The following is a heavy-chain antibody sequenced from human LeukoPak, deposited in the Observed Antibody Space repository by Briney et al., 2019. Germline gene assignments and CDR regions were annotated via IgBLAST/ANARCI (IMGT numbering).Heavy chain of an antibody. CDR1: GYTFTSYG. J-gene: IGHJ6*03. Sequence: GASVKVSCKASGYTFTSYGISWVRQAPGQGLEWMGWISAYNGNTNYAQKLQGRVTMTTYTSTSTAYMELRSLRSDDTAVYYCARIRRSTSANYYYYYMDVWGKGTTVTVSS. V-gene: IGHV1-18*01. CDR2: ISAYNGNT. D-gene: IGHD2-2*01. CDR3: ARIRRSTSANYYYYYMDV.